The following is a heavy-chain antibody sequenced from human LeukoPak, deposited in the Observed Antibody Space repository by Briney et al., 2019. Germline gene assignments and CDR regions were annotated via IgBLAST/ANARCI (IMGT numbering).Heavy chain of an antibody. CDR3: ARGPAAGLRDV. J-gene: IGHJ6*04. CDR1: GGSFSGYY. V-gene: IGHV4-34*01. Sequence: SETLSLTCAVYGGSFSGYYWSWIRQPPGKGLEWIGEINHSGSTNYNPSLKSRVTISVDTSKNQFSLKLSSVTAADTAVYYCARGPAAGLRDVWGKGTTVTVSS. CDR2: INHSGST. D-gene: IGHD6-13*01.